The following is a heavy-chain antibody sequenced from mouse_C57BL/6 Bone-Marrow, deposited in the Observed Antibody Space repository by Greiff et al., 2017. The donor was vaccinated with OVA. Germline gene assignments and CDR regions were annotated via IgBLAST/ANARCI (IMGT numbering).Heavy chain of an antibody. CDR1: GYTFTSYG. Sequence: VKLQESGAELARPGASVKLSCKASGYTFTSYGISWVKQRTGQGLEWIGVIYPRSGNTYYNEKFKGKATLTADKSSSTAYMELRSLTSEDSAVYFCARVGDGYFFDYWGQGTTLTVSS. V-gene: IGHV1-81*01. D-gene: IGHD2-3*01. CDR2: IYPRSGNT. J-gene: IGHJ2*01. CDR3: ARVGDGYFFDY.